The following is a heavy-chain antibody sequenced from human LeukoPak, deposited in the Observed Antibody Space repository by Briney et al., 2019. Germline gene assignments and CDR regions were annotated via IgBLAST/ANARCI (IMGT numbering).Heavy chain of an antibody. CDR2: IYSGGST. Sequence: GGSLRLSCAASGFTVSSNYMSWVRQAPGKGLEWVSVIYSGGSTYYADSVKGRFTISRDNSKNTLYLQMYSLRAEDTAVYYCARDGPYCSGGSCHPYGMDVWGQGTTVTVSS. J-gene: IGHJ6*02. V-gene: IGHV3-53*01. CDR1: GFTVSSNY. CDR3: ARDGPYCSGGSCHPYGMDV. D-gene: IGHD2-15*01.